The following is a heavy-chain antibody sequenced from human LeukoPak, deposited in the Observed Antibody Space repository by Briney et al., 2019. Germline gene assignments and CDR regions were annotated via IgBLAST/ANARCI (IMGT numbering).Heavy chain of an antibody. V-gene: IGHV1-2*02. CDR1: GYTFTGYY. Sequence: ASVKVSCKASGYTFTGYYMHWVRQAPGQGLEWMGWINPNSGGTNYAQKFQGRVTMTRDTSISTAYMELSRLRSDDTAVYYCARDRSLGGGSCYGCRDFDYWGQGTLVTVSS. J-gene: IGHJ4*02. CDR2: INPNSGGT. CDR3: ARDRSLGGGSCYGCRDFDY. D-gene: IGHD2-15*01.